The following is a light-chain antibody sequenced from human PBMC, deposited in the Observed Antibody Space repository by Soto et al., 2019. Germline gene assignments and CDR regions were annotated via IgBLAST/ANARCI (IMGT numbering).Light chain of an antibody. CDR2: YDD. V-gene: IGLV1-36*01. Sequence: QSVLTQPPSVSEAPRQRVTISCSGSNSNLGNNAVNWYQQVPGKAPKLLIYYDDLLASGVSDRFSGSKSAASATLAISGLRSEDEADYYCAAWCDNLNIVIFGGGTKLTVL. CDR3: AAWCDNLNIVI. J-gene: IGLJ2*01. CDR1: NSNLGNNA.